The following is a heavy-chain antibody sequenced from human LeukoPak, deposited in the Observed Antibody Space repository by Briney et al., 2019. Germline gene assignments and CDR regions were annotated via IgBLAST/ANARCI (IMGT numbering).Heavy chain of an antibody. J-gene: IGHJ4*02. CDR2: ISGSGGST. Sequence: GGSLRLSCAASGFTFSSYAMSWVRQAPGKGLEWVSAISGSGGSTYYADSVKGRFTISRDNSKNTLYLQMNSLRAEDTAVYYCAKEVTRLYCSGGSCYFDYWGQGTLVTVSS. CDR1: GFTFSSYA. CDR3: AKEVTRLYCSGGSCYFDY. V-gene: IGHV3-23*01. D-gene: IGHD2-15*01.